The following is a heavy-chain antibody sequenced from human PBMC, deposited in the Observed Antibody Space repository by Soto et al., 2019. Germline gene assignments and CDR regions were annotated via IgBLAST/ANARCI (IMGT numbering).Heavy chain of an antibody. V-gene: IGHV3-9*01. CDR3: AKDISGRGSFYYYYGMDV. CDR2: ISWNSGSI. CDR1: GFIFDDYA. Sequence: LRLSCAASGFIFDDYAMHWVRRPPGKGLEWVSGISWNSGSIGYADSVKARFTISRDNDKKTLYLQMNSLRAEDTALYYCAKDISGRGSFYYYYGMDVWGQGTTVTVS. J-gene: IGHJ6*02. D-gene: IGHD1-26*01.